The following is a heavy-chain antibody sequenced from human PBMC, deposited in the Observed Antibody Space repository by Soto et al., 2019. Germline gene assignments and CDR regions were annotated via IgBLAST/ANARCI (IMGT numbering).Heavy chain of an antibody. CDR3: ARSVAARYYGMDV. Sequence: GESLKISCKGSGYSFTIYWISWVRQMPWKGLERMGRIDPSDSYTNYSPSFQGHVTISADKSISTAYLQWSSLKASDTAMYYCARSVAARYYGMDVWGQGTTVTV. CDR1: GYSFTIYW. CDR2: IDPSDSYT. V-gene: IGHV5-10-1*01. D-gene: IGHD6-6*01. J-gene: IGHJ6*02.